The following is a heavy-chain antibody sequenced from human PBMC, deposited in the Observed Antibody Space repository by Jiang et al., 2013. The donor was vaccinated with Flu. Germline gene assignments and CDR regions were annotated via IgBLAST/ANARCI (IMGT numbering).Heavy chain of an antibody. V-gene: IGHV3-64D*06. J-gene: IGHJ5*01. CDR2: VTTNGYRT. CDR1: GFIFSNYG. CDR3: VKPGAEYCSRVTTCWDNWFDS. Sequence: QLVESGGGLVQPGGSLRLSCSASGFIFSNYGLYWVRQAPGKGPEYVSGVTTNGYRTDYADSVKGRFTISRDNSKNTLDLQMNNLRPEDTAVYYCVKPGAEYCSRVTTCWDNWFDSWGQGTLVIVSS. D-gene: IGHD2-2*01.